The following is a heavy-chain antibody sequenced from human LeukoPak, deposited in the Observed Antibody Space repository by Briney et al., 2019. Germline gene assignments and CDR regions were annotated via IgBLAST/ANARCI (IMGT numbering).Heavy chain of an antibody. D-gene: IGHD3-10*01. V-gene: IGHV4-59*12. J-gene: IGHJ4*02. CDR2: IYYSGST. Sequence: SETLSLTCTVSGGSISSYYWSWIRQPPGKGLEWIGYIYYSGSTNYNPSLKSRVTISVDTSKNQFSLKLSSVTAADTAVYYCARDREGSGSYYLDYWGQGTLVTVSS. CDR1: GGSISSYY. CDR3: ARDREGSGSYYLDY.